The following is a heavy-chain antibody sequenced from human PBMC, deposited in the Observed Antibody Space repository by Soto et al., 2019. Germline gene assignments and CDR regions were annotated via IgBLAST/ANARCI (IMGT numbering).Heavy chain of an antibody. Sequence: PGGSLRLSCAASGFTFSCSAMHWVRQASGKGLEWVGRIRSKANSYATAYAASVKGRFTISRDDSKNTAYLQMNSLKTEDTAVYYCTQVYYSYYYGMDVWGQGTTVTVSS. D-gene: IGHD1-26*01. CDR1: GFTFSCSA. CDR2: IRSKANSYAT. CDR3: TQVYYSYYYGMDV. J-gene: IGHJ6*02. V-gene: IGHV3-73*01.